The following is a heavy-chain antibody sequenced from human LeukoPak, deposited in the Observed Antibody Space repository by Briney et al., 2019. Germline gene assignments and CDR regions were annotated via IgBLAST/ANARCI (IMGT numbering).Heavy chain of an antibody. CDR1: GYTFSNFG. V-gene: IGHV1-2*02. CDR2: INPNSDGT. D-gene: IGHD6-6*01. Sequence: ASVRASCKTSGYTFSNFGINWVRQAPGQGLKWMGWINPNSDGTNSAQKFQGRVTMTRDTSISTVYMELSSLRPDDTAVYYCARKRIAAPIDYWGQGTLVTVSS. CDR3: ARKRIAAPIDY. J-gene: IGHJ4*02.